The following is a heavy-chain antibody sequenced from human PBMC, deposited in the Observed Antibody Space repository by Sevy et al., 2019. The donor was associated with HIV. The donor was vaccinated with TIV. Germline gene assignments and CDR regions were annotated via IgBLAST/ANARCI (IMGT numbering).Heavy chain of an antibody. D-gene: IGHD1-26*01. CDR3: ARAWELLFDY. CDR2: ISSSSSYI. Sequence: GGSLRLSCAASGFTFSSYSMNWVRQAPGKGLEWVSSISSSSSYIYYADSVKGRFTISRDKAKNSLYLQMNSLRAEDTAVYYCARAWELLFDYWGQGTLVTVSS. J-gene: IGHJ4*02. CDR1: GFTFSSYS. V-gene: IGHV3-21*01.